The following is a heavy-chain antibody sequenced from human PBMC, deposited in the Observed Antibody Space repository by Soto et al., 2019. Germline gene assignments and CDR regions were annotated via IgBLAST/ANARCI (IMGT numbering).Heavy chain of an antibody. V-gene: IGHV4-34*01. CDR2: INHSGST. D-gene: IGHD6-13*01. CDR3: ARGHRIAAAGKGPPYYYGMDV. Sequence: SETLSLTCAVYGGSFSGYYWSWIRQPPGKGLEWIGEINHSGSTNYNPSLKSRVTISVDTSKNQFSLKLSSVTAADTAVYYFARGHRIAAAGKGPPYYYGMDVWGQGTTVTVSS. J-gene: IGHJ6*02. CDR1: GGSFSGYY.